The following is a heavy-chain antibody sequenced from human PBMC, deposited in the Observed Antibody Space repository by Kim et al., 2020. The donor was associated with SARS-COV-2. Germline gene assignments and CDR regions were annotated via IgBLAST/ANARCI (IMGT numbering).Heavy chain of an antibody. CDR2: IYSAGNT. D-gene: IGHD6-19*01. V-gene: IGHV3-66*02. CDR1: GFTVSSNY. CDR3: ARGYSSGWYGGY. Sequence: GGSLRLSCAASGFTVSSNYMSWVRQAPGKGLEWVSVIYSAGNTYYADSVKGRFTISRDNSENTLYLQLNSLRAEDTAVYYCARGYSSGWYGGYWGQGTLVTVSS. J-gene: IGHJ4*02.